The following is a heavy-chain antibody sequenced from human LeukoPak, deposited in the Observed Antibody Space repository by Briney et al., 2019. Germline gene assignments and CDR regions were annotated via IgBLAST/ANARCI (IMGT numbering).Heavy chain of an antibody. Sequence: PGGSLRLSCAASGFTFSTNAMSWVRQAPGKGLEWVSAISGSGGGTFYANSLKGRFTISRDNSRDTLYLQMNSLRAEDTAVYYCAKSLTGYFRGFDCWGQGTLVTVSS. D-gene: IGHD3-9*01. CDR2: ISGSGGGT. CDR1: GFTFSTNA. V-gene: IGHV3-23*01. J-gene: IGHJ4*02. CDR3: AKSLTGYFRGFDC.